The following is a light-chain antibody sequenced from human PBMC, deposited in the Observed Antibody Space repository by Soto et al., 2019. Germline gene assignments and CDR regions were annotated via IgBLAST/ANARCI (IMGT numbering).Light chain of an antibody. CDR1: SSDVSGHDY. CDR2: DVT. CDR3: SSYTTGSTRV. J-gene: IGLJ1*01. V-gene: IGLV2-14*01. Sequence: QSVLTQPASVSGSPGQSITISCTGTSSDVSGHDYVSWYQQHPGKAPKLMIYDVTNRPSGVSDRFSGSKSGNTASLTISGLQAEDEADYYCSSYTTGSTRVFGTGTKLTVL.